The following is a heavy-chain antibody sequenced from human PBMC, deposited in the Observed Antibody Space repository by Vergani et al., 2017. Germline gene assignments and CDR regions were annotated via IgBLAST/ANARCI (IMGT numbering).Heavy chain of an antibody. V-gene: IGHV4-4*02. Sequence: QVQLQQWGAGVVKPSGTLALTCAVSGDSISSNNCWTWVRQPPGKGLEWIGEICHTEDTKYSPSLKSRVTVSVDTSKNQFSLKLSSVTAADTAVYYCARVRRXDSSGYYYYYGMDVWGQGTTVTVSS. CDR1: GDSISSNNC. J-gene: IGHJ6*02. D-gene: IGHD3-22*01. CDR3: ARVRRXDSSGYYYYYGMDV. CDR2: ICHTEDT.